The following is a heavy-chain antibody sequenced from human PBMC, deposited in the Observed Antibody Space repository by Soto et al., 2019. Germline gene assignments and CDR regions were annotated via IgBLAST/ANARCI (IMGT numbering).Heavy chain of an antibody. D-gene: IGHD3-3*01. J-gene: IGHJ5*02. CDR3: ASRVVYYDFWSGYYNPAYWFDP. CDR2: INHSGST. V-gene: IGHV4-34*01. Sequence: SETLSLTCAVYGGSFSGYYWSWIRQPPGKGLEWIGEINHSGSTNYNPSLKSRVTISVDTSKNQFSLKLSSVTAADTAVYYCASRVVYYDFWSGYYNPAYWFDPWGQGTLVTVSS. CDR1: GGSFSGYY.